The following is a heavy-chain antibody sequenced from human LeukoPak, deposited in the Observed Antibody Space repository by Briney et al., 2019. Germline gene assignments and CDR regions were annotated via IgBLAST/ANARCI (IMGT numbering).Heavy chain of an antibody. CDR2: IDPEDGKT. CDR3: ATLTQRPDPYVHNNGWNFNS. CDR1: GYTLTKLS. D-gene: IGHD1-1*01. V-gene: IGHV1-24*01. Sequence: ASVKVSCKASGYTLTKLSMNWVRQAPGQGLEWMGGIDPEDGKTGYAQKFQGRVTMTEDTSTNTAYMELSSLRFDDTAVYYCATLTQRPDPYVHNNGWNFNSWGQGTLVTVSS. J-gene: IGHJ4*02.